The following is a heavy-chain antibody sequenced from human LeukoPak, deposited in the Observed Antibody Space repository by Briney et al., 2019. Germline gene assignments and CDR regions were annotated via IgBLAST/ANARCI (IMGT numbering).Heavy chain of an antibody. CDR2: INPNSGGT. Sequence: ASVKVSCTASGYTFTGYYMHWVRQAPGQGLEWMGRINPNSGGTNYAQKFQGRVTMTRDTSISTAYMELSRLRSDDTAVYYCAKNTLYYDSSGYYDYWGQGTLVTVSS. CDR3: AKNTLYYDSSGYYDY. V-gene: IGHV1-2*06. CDR1: GYTFTGYY. J-gene: IGHJ4*02. D-gene: IGHD3-22*01.